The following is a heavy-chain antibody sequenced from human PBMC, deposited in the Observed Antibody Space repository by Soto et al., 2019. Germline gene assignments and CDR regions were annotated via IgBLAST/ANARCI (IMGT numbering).Heavy chain of an antibody. Sequence: PGGSLRLSCAASGFTFSSYEMNWVRQAPGKGLEWVSYISISGSTIYYADSVKGRFSISRDNAKNSLYLQMNSLRVEDTAVYYCARGRSGWYYFDYWGQGTLVTVSS. D-gene: IGHD6-19*01. CDR2: ISISGSTI. CDR1: GFTFSSYE. CDR3: ARGRSGWYYFDY. J-gene: IGHJ4*02. V-gene: IGHV3-48*03.